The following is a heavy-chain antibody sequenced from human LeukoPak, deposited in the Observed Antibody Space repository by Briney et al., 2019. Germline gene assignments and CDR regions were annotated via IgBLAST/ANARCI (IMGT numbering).Heavy chain of an antibody. D-gene: IGHD6-19*01. CDR2: VKPNSGGT. CDR1: GYTFTDYY. J-gene: IGHJ4*02. CDR3: ARVGYSSAWSNFDY. V-gene: IGHV1-2*02. Sequence: ASVKVSCKASGYTFTDYYIHWVRQAPGQGLEWMGWVKPNSGGTNYAQKVQGRVTMTRDTSISTAYMELSRLTSDDTAMYYCARVGYSSAWSNFDYWGQGTLVTVSS.